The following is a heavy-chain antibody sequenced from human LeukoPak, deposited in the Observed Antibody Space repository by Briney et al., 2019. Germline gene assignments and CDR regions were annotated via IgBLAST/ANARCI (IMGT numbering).Heavy chain of an antibody. D-gene: IGHD5-18*01. CDR1: GFTVSSNY. V-gene: IGHV3-53*01. Sequence: GGSLRLSSAASGFTVSSNYMSWVRQAPGKGLEWVSLIYSGGSTYYADSVKGRFTISRDNSKNTLYLQMNSLRAEDTAVYYCARLDTALVSYYYYYFMDVWGKGTTVTVSS. J-gene: IGHJ6*03. CDR3: ARLDTALVSYYYYYFMDV. CDR2: IYSGGST.